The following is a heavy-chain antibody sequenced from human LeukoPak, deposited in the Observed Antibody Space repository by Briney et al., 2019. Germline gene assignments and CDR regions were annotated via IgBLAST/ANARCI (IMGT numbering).Heavy chain of an antibody. CDR1: GFTFSNYA. V-gene: IGHV3-15*01. J-gene: IGHJ4*02. Sequence: GGSLRLSCAGSGFTFSNYAMRWVRQAPGKGLEWVGRIKSKTDGGTTDYAAPVKGRFTISRDDSKNTLYLQMNSLKTEDTAVYYCTTAMVRGVRAPDYWGQGTLVTVSS. CDR2: IKSKTDGGTT. D-gene: IGHD3-10*01. CDR3: TTAMVRGVRAPDY.